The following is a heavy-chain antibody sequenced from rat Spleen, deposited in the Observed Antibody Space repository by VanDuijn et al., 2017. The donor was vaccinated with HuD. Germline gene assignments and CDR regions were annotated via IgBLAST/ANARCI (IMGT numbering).Heavy chain of an antibody. CDR2: ISYDGSST. V-gene: IGHV5-29*01. CDR1: GFTFSNYG. J-gene: IGHJ1*01. Sequence: EVQLVESGGGLVQPGRSLKLSCAASGFTFSNYGMAWVRQAPTKGLEWVATISYDGSSTYYRDSVKGRFTISRDNAKSTLYLQMDGLRSEDTATYYCARQKDWYFDFWGPGTMVTVSS. CDR3: ARQKDWYFDF.